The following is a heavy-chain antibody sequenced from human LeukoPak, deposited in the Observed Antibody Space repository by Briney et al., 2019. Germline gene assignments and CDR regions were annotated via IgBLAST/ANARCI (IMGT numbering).Heavy chain of an antibody. CDR2: TNPNSGNT. CDR1: GYTFTSYD. CDR3: ARGRNIVATIIGY. D-gene: IGHD5-12*01. J-gene: IGHJ4*02. Sequence: ASVKVSCKASGYTFTSYDINWVRQATGQELEWMGWTNPNSGNTGYAQKFQGRVTMTRNTSISTAYMELSSLRSEDTAVYYCARGRNIVATIIGYWGQGTLVTVSS. V-gene: IGHV1-8*01.